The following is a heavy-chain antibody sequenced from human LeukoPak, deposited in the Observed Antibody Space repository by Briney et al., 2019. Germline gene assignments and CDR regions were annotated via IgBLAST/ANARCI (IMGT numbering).Heavy chain of an antibody. CDR3: ASLIAATHDY. Sequence: PSETLSLTCAVYGGSFSDYYWSWIRQPPGKGLEWIGEINHSGSTNYNPSLKRRVTISVDTSKNQFSLQLTSVTAADTAVHYCASLIAATHDYWGQGTLVTVSS. CDR1: GGSFSDYY. V-gene: IGHV4-34*01. J-gene: IGHJ4*02. CDR2: INHSGST. D-gene: IGHD2-15*01.